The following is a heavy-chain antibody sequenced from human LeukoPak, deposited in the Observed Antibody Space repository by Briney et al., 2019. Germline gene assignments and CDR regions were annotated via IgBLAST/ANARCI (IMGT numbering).Heavy chain of an antibody. CDR1: GFTLSSYW. Sequence: GGSLRLSCAASGFTLSSYWMHWVRQAPGKGLVWVSRINSDGSSTTYADSVKGRFTISRDNAKNTLYLQMSSLRAEDTGVYYCARIASHSSSWYDGGYWGQGTLVTVSS. J-gene: IGHJ4*02. V-gene: IGHV3-74*01. CDR2: INSDGSST. D-gene: IGHD6-13*01. CDR3: ARIASHSSSWYDGGY.